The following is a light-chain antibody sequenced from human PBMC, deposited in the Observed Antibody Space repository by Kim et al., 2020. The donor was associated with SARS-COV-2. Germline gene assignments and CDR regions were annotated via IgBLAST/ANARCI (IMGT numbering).Light chain of an antibody. CDR2: KAS. CDR3: QQYNSYWT. CDR1: QSMSTS. V-gene: IGKV1-5*03. Sequence: SASVGDRVTITCRATQSMSTSLGWYQQKPGNAPKLLFSKASSLESGVPSRCSGSCSGTEFTLTISSLQPDDFATYYCQQYNSYWTFGQGTKVEVK. J-gene: IGKJ1*01.